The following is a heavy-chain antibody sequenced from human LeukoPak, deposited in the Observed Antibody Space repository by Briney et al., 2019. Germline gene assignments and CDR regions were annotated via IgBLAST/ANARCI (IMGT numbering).Heavy chain of an antibody. CDR3: ARDYLWDSSGYI. CDR1: GFTFSSYS. V-gene: IGHV3-21*01. J-gene: IGHJ4*02. CDR2: ISSSSSYI. Sequence: GRSLRLSCAASGFTFSSYSMNWVRRAPGKGLEWVSSISSSSSYIYYADSVKGRFTISRDNAKNSLYLQMNSLRAEDTAVYYCARDYLWDSSGYIWGQGTLVTVSS. D-gene: IGHD3-22*01.